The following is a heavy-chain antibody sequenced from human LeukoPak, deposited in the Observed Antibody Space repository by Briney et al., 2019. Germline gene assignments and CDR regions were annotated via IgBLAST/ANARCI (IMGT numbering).Heavy chain of an antibody. Sequence: PGGSLRLSCAASGFTFSSYSMNWVRQAPGKGLEWVSSISDNSRYIYYADSVKGRFTISRDNAKNSLYLQMNSLRAEDTAVYYCARDRDYYDSSGYPWRGYYFDYWGQGTLVTVSS. D-gene: IGHD3-22*01. V-gene: IGHV3-21*01. CDR3: ARDRDYYDSSGYPWRGYYFDY. J-gene: IGHJ4*02. CDR2: ISDNSRYI. CDR1: GFTFSSYS.